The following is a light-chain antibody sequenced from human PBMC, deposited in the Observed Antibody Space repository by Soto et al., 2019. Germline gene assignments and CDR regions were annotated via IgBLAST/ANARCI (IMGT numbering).Light chain of an antibody. J-gene: IGKJ5*01. CDR3: QQYHYWPPIT. CDR2: GAS. CDR1: QSVSNNY. Sequence: EIVLTQSPGTLSLSPGERATLSFRASQSVSNNYLAWYQQKPGQAPRLLIYGASNSATGIPDRFSGSGSGADCTLSISSMQSEDFAVYFCQQYHYWPPITFGQGTRLEI. V-gene: IGKV3-20*01.